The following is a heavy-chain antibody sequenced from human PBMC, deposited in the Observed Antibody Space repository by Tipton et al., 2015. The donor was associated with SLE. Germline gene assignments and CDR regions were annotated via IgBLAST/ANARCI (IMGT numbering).Heavy chain of an antibody. CDR3: ARDSSGSYQGDAFDI. Sequence: TLSLTCTVSGGSISSYYWSWIRQPPGKGLEWIGYIYTSGSTNYNPSLKSRVTISVDTSKNQFSLKLSSVTAADTAVYYCARDSSGSYQGDAFDIWGQGTMVTVSS. J-gene: IGHJ3*02. CDR2: IYTSGST. V-gene: IGHV4-4*08. CDR1: GGSISSYY. D-gene: IGHD1-26*01.